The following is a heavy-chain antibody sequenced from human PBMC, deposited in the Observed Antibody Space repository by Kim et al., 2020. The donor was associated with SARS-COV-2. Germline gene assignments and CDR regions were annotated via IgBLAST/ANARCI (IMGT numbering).Heavy chain of an antibody. J-gene: IGHJ6*02. CDR3: ARGGFDIYAVDV. CDR1: GFTFSSHW. V-gene: IGHV3-74*01. CDR2: LNRDGSTT. Sequence: LSLTCAASGFTFSSHWMHWVRQAPGKGPVWVSRLNRDGSTTHYADLVMGRFTISRDNAKNTVYLQMNSLRVEDTAVYYCARGGFDIYAVDVWGQGTT. D-gene: IGHD3-9*01.